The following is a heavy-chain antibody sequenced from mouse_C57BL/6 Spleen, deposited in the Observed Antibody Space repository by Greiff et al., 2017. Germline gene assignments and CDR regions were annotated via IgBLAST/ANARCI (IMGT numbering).Heavy chain of an antibody. V-gene: IGHV6-6*01. CDR2: IRNKANNHAT. CDR3: TRGATVVPAAMDY. Sequence: EVKVEESGGGLVQPGGSMKLSCAASGFTFSDAWMDWVRQSPEKGLEWVAEIRNKANNHATYYAESVKGRFTISRDDSKSSVYLQMNSLRAEDTGIYYCTRGATVVPAAMDYWGQGTSVTVSS. CDR1: GFTFSDAW. J-gene: IGHJ4*01. D-gene: IGHD1-1*01.